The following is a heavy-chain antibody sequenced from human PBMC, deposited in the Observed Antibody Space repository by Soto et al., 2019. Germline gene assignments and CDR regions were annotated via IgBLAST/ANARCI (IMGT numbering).Heavy chain of an antibody. D-gene: IGHD3-22*01. Sequence: QVQLVQSGAEVKKPGSSVKVSCKASGGTFSSYAISWVRQAPGQGLEWMGGIIPIFGTANYAQKFQGRVKITAAESTSTAYMELSSLRSEDTAVYYCARQDYYDSSGYKTGWFDPWGQGTLVTVSS. V-gene: IGHV1-69*12. CDR2: IIPIFGTA. CDR1: GGTFSSYA. CDR3: ARQDYYDSSGYKTGWFDP. J-gene: IGHJ5*02.